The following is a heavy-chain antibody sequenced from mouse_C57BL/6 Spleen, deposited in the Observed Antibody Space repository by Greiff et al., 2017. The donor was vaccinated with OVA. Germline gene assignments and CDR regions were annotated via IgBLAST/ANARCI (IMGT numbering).Heavy chain of an antibody. CDR2: INPNNGGT. CDR1: GYTFTDYY. D-gene: IGHD1-1*01. CDR3: AKGYGSSYREYYFDY. V-gene: IGHV1-26*01. Sequence: EVQLQQSGPELVKPGASVKISCKASGYTFTDYYMNWVKQSHGKSLEWIGDINPNNGGTSYNQKFKGKATLTVDKSSSTAYMELRSLTSEDSAVYYGAKGYGSSYREYYFDYWGQGTTLTVSS. J-gene: IGHJ2*01.